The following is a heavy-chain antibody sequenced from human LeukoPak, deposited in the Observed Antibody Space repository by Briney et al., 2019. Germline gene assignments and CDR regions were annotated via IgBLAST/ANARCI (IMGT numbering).Heavy chain of an antibody. CDR1: GGSISSGPYY. CDR3: VRAPYDGYKLDY. CDR2: FYSSGNT. J-gene: IGHJ4*02. D-gene: IGHD5-24*01. Sequence: SETLSLTCTVSGGSISSGPYYWNWIRQPAGKGLEWIGRFYSSGNTNYNPSLKSRVTISLDTSKNQFSLRLSSVTAADTAVYYCVRAPYDGYKLDYWGQGTLVTVSS. V-gene: IGHV4-61*02.